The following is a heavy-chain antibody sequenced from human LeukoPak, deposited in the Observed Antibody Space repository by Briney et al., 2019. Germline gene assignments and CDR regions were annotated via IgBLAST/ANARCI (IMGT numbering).Heavy chain of an antibody. J-gene: IGHJ4*02. V-gene: IGHV3-7*05. CDR1: GFTFISYW. CDR2: INQDGSET. D-gene: IGHD3-22*01. CDR3: ARFAWLDY. Sequence: PGGSLRLSCVASGFTFISYWMSWVRQAPGKGLEWVANINQDGSETNFVDSVKGRFTISRDNAKNSLYLQMNSLRAEDTAVYYCARFAWLDYWGQGTLVTVSS.